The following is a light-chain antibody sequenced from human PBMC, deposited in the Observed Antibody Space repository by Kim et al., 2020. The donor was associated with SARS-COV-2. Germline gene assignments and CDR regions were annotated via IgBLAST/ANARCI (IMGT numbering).Light chain of an antibody. J-gene: IGKJ1*01. V-gene: IGKV1-27*01. CDR2: AAS. Sequence: DIQMTQSPSSLSASVGDRVTITCRASQDISIYLAWYQQKPGKVPKLLIYAASTLQSGVPSRFSGSGSGTDFTLTISSLQPEDVATYYCKKYTSAPCTFGQGTKVEIK. CDR1: QDISIY. CDR3: KKYTSAPCT.